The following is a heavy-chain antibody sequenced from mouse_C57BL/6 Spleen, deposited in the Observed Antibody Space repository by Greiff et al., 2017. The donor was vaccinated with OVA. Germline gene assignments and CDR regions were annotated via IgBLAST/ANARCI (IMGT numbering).Heavy chain of an antibody. J-gene: IGHJ4*01. Sequence: QVQLQQSGAELVRPGTSVKLSCKASGYTFTSYWMHWVKQRPGQGLEWIGVIDPSDSYTNYNQKFKGKATLTVDTSSSTAYMQLSSLTSEDSAVYYCARKETYYSNYYAMDYWGQGTSVTVSS. CDR1: GYTFTSYW. CDR3: ARKETYYSNYYAMDY. V-gene: IGHV1-59*01. D-gene: IGHD2-5*01. CDR2: IDPSDSYT.